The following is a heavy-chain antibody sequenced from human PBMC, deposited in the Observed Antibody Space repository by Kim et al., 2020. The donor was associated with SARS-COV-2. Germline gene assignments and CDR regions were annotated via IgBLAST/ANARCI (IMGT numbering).Heavy chain of an antibody. V-gene: IGHV1-3*01. Sequence: KDSQKFQGRVTITRDTSANTAYMDLRSLTFEDTAIYYCARDMNPTVYDYWGQGTLVTVSS. CDR3: ARDMNPTVYDY. D-gene: IGHD4-4*01. J-gene: IGHJ4*02.